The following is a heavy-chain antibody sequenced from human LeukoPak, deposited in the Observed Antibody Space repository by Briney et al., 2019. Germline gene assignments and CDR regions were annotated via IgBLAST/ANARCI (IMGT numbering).Heavy chain of an antibody. Sequence: GASVKVSCKASGYTFTGYYMHWVRQAPGQGLEWMGWINPNNGDTNYAQKFQGRVTMTRDTSISTAYMELSRLRSDDAAVYYCARDTPSNFLGYCSGSSCYTFDYWGQGTLVTVSS. CDR2: INPNNGDT. CDR3: ARDTPSNFLGYCSGSSCYTFDY. D-gene: IGHD2-15*01. V-gene: IGHV1-2*02. J-gene: IGHJ4*02. CDR1: GYTFTGYY.